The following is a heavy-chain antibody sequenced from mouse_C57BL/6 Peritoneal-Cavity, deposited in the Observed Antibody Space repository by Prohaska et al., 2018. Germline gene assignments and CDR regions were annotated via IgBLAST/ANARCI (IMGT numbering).Heavy chain of an antibody. CDR2: T. CDR3: ARDGATVGAKRDYAMDY. D-gene: IGHD1-1*01. Sequence: TEYNEKFKGKATLTSDTSSSTAYMQLSSLTSEDSAIYFCARDGATVGAKRDYAMDYWGQGTAVTVSS. J-gene: IGHJ4*01. V-gene: IGHV1-58*01.